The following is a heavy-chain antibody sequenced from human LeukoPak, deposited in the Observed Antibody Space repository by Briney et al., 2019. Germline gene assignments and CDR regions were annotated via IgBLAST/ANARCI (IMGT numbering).Heavy chain of an antibody. J-gene: IGHJ4*02. D-gene: IGHD6-19*01. CDR3: ARAGTSGWYGEY. V-gene: IGHV4-59*01. CDR2: IAYNANT. Sequence: SGTLSLTCTDSGGSISGYYWKWIRQPPGKGLEWVGYIAYNANTNYSPSLKSRVTMSVDTSKNQFSLRLRSMTAADTAVYYCARAGTSGWYGEYWGQGILVTVSS. CDR1: GGSISGYY.